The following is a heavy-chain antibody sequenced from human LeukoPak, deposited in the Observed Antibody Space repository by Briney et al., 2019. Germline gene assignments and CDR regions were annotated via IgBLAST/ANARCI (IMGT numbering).Heavy chain of an antibody. Sequence: GRSLRLSCAASGFTFSSYARHWVRQAPGKGLEWVAVISYDGSNKYYADSVKGRFTISRDNSKNTLYLQMNSLRAEDTAVYYCARENLESWSTIDYWGQGTLVTVSS. CDR3: ARENLESWSTIDY. V-gene: IGHV3-30-3*01. J-gene: IGHJ4*02. CDR2: ISYDGSNK. D-gene: IGHD3-3*01. CDR1: GFTFSSYA.